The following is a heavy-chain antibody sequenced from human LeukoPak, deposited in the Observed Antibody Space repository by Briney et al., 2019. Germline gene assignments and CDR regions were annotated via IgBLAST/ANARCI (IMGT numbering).Heavy chain of an antibody. V-gene: IGHV3-23*01. CDR1: GFTFSSYA. CDR2: ISGSGGST. J-gene: IGHJ4*02. D-gene: IGHD2-2*01. CDR3: ARGCSSTSCYGFDY. Sequence: PGGSLRLSCAASGFTFSSYAMSWVRQAPGKGLEWVSGISGSGGSTSYADSVKGRFTISRDNSKNTLYLQMNSLRAEDTAVYYCARGCSSTSCYGFDYWGQGTLVTVSS.